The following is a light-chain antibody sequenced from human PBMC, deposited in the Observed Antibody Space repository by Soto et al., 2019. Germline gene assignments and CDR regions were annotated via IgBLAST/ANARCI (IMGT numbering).Light chain of an antibody. Sequence: QSALTQPASVSGSPGQSITISCTATSSDVGGYNYVSWYQQHPGKAPKLMIYDVSNRPSGVSNRFSGSKSGNTASLTISGLQAEDEADYYCSSYVSSYTLVFGGGTKVTVL. J-gene: IGLJ2*01. CDR2: DVS. V-gene: IGLV2-14*01. CDR3: SSYVSSYTLV. CDR1: SSDVGGYNY.